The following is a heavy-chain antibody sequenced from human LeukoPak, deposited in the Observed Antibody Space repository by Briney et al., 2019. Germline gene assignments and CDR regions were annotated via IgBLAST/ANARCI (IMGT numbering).Heavy chain of an antibody. D-gene: IGHD3-10*01. Sequence: GGSLRLSCVGSGFTFSSYSMNWVRQAPGKGLEWVSSITGSGTNMFYADSLRGRFTISRDNAKNSLYLQMHRLTVDDTAVYYCARLDASLAHLSGSFPDNWGQGVLVTVSS. J-gene: IGHJ4*02. CDR3: ARLDASLAHLSGSFPDN. V-gene: IGHV3-21*01. CDR2: ITGSGTNM. CDR1: GFTFSSYS.